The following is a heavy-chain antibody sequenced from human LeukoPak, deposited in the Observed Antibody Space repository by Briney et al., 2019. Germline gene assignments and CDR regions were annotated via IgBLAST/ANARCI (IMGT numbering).Heavy chain of an antibody. CDR3: ARDGEDFWSGFNWFDP. CDR2: IWYDGSNK. J-gene: IGHJ5*02. Sequence: GRSLRLSCAASGFTFSSYGMHWVRQAPGKGLEWVAVIWYDGSNKYYADSVKGRFTISRDNSKNTLYLQMNSLRAEDTAVYYCARDGEDFWSGFNWFDPWGQGTLVTVSS. V-gene: IGHV3-33*08. CDR1: GFTFSSYG. D-gene: IGHD3-3*01.